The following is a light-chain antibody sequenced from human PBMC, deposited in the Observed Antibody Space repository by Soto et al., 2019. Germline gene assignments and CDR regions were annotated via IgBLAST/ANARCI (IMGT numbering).Light chain of an antibody. CDR3: QSYDNSLSGWV. V-gene: IGLV1-40*01. J-gene: IGLJ3*02. CDR1: TSNIGSEYD. CDR2: ANN. Sequence: QSVLTQPPSVSGAPGQTVTIPCTGSTSNIGSEYDVHWYQQVSGTAPKLVIYANNNRPSGVPDRFSGSTSGTSATLAITGLQAEDESDYYCQSYDNSLSGWVFGGGTKLTVL.